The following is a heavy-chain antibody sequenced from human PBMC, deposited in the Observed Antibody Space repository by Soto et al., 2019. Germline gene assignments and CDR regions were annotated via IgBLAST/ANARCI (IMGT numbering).Heavy chain of an antibody. CDR1: GYTFSDYY. Sequence: ASVKVSCKASGYTFSDYYIHWVRQAPGQGLEWMGWINPNSGGTKYAPKFQGGITMTRDTSTTTAYMELSRLRSGDTAVYYCAREPATAKPEGVDFWGQGTLVTVSS. V-gene: IGHV1-2*02. CDR3: AREPATAKPEGVDF. D-gene: IGHD1-1*01. CDR2: INPNSGGT. J-gene: IGHJ4*02.